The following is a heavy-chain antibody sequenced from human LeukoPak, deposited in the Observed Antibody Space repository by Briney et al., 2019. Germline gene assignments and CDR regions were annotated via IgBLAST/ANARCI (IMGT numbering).Heavy chain of an antibody. V-gene: IGHV3-23*01. J-gene: IGHJ4*02. CDR2: ISGTGGST. CDR3: AKGKGETRWFGNLLDF. Sequence: GGSLRLSCAASGFTFSSYDMKWVRQAPGKGLEWVSTISGTGGSTYYADSVRGRFTISRDNSKNTLYLQMNSLRAEDTALYYCAKGKGETRWFGNLLDFWGQGTLVTVSS. CDR1: GFTFSSYD. D-gene: IGHD3-10*01.